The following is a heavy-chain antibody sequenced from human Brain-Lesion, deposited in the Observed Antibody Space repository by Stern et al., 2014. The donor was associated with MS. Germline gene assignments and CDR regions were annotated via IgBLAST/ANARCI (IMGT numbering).Heavy chain of an antibody. CDR2: IYYSGNT. V-gene: IGHV4-39*01. CDR3: AGEEDIRYCSGGSCTGNWFDP. J-gene: IGHJ5*02. Sequence: VQLVQSGPGLVKPSETLSLTCTVAGGSVSSTSYAWAWIRQPPGKGLEWIGTIYYSGNTYYSPSLKSRLTISLDTSKNPFSLQRGSVTAADTAVYYCAGEEDIRYCSGGSCTGNWFDPWGQGTLVTVSS. CDR1: GGSVSSTSYA. D-gene: IGHD2-15*01.